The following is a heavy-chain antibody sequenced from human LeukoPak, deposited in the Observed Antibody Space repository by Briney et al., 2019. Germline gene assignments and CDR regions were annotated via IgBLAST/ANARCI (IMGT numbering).Heavy chain of an antibody. V-gene: IGHV3-7*01. CDR3: ARDPYYDSSGYYGDGYYYMDV. J-gene: IGHJ6*03. D-gene: IGHD3-22*01. Sequence: GGSQRLSCAASGFTFSSYWMSWVRQAPGKGLEWVANIKQDGSEKYYVDSVKGRFTISRDNAKNSLYLQMNSLRAEDTAVYYCARDPYYDSSGYYGDGYYYMDVWGKGTTVTVSS. CDR2: IKQDGSEK. CDR1: GFTFSSYW.